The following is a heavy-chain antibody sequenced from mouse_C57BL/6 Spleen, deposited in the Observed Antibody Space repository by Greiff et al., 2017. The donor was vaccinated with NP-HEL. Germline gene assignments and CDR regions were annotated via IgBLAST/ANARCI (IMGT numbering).Heavy chain of an antibody. V-gene: IGHV1-54*01. Sequence: VQLQQSGAELVRPGTSVKVSCKASGYAFTNYLIEWVKQRPGQGLEWIGVINPGSGGTNYNEKFKGKATLTADKSSSTAYMQRSSLTSEDSAVYFCARGGDPAWFAYWGQGTLVTVSA. CDR3: ARGGDPAWFAY. CDR2: INPGSGGT. J-gene: IGHJ3*01. CDR1: GYAFTNYL.